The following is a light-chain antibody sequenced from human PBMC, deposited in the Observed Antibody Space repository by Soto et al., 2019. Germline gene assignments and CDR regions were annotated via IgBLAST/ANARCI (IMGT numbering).Light chain of an antibody. Sequence: DIQMTQSPSTRSASVGDRVTITCRASQRISSWLAWYQQKPGKAPKLLIYDASSLESGVPSRFSGSGSGTEFTFTIDSLQPDDFATYYCQQYNSYWTFGQGTKVDIK. CDR3: QQYNSYWT. J-gene: IGKJ1*01. CDR2: DAS. V-gene: IGKV1-5*01. CDR1: QRISSW.